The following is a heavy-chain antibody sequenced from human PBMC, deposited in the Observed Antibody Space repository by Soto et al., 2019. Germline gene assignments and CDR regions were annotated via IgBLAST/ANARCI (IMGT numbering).Heavy chain of an antibody. J-gene: IGHJ3*02. CDR2: VYFRGNT. V-gene: IGHV4-31*03. Sequence: QVHLQESGPGLVKPSQTLSLTCSVSGGSISSIDFYWTWIRQPPGKGLEWLGNVYFRGNTYYSPSLEGRISISVDTSKNQFSLTLSAVTAADTAVYYGAREGGSYDSGADLIRGAFDIWGQGTLVTVSS. CDR1: GGSISSIDFY. CDR3: AREGGSYDSGADLIRGAFDI. D-gene: IGHD3-22*01.